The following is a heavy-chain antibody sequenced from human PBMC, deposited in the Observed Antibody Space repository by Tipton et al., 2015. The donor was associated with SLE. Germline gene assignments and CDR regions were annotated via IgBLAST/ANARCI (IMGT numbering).Heavy chain of an antibody. CDR2: IYYSGST. Sequence: TLSLTCTVSGGSINSSSYYWGWIRQPPGKGLEWIGSIYYSGSTYYNPSLKSRVTISVDTSKNQFSLKLSSVTAADTAVYYCARHPQGAQVGATYFDYWGQGTLVTVSS. V-gene: IGHV4-39*07. J-gene: IGHJ4*02. D-gene: IGHD1-26*01. CDR3: ARHPQGAQVGATYFDY. CDR1: GGSINSSSYY.